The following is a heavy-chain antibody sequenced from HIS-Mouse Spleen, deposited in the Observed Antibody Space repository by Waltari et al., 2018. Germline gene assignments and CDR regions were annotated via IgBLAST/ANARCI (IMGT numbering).Heavy chain of an antibody. D-gene: IGHD6-19*01. CDR2: ISYDGRNK. CDR1: GFTFSSYG. CDR3: AKASSGWLDY. J-gene: IGHJ4*02. V-gene: IGHV3-30*18. Sequence: QVQLVESGGGVVQPGRSLRLSCAASGFTFSSYGMHWVRQAPGKGLEWVAVISYDGRNKYYADSVKGRFTISRDNSKNTLYLQMNSLRAEDTAVYYCAKASSGWLDYWGQGTLVTVSS.